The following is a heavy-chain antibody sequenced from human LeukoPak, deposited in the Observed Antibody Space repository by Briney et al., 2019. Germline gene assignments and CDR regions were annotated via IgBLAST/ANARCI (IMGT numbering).Heavy chain of an antibody. V-gene: IGHV3-7*01. Sequence: PGGSLRLSCAASGFTFSSYWMTWVRQAPGKGLEWVANIKQDGSEKYYVDSVKGRFTISRDNAKNSLYLQMNSLRAEDTAVYYCAREGSGWNYYYYMDVWGRGTTVTISS. CDR2: IKQDGSEK. CDR1: GFTFSSYW. D-gene: IGHD6-19*01. CDR3: AREGSGWNYYYYMDV. J-gene: IGHJ6*03.